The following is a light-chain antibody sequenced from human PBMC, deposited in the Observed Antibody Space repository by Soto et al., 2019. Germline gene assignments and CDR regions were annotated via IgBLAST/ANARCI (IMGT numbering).Light chain of an antibody. V-gene: IGKV1-5*01. Sequence: DIQMTQSPSTLSASVGDRVTITCRASQSIRNFLAWYQQKPGKAPKVLIYDVSNLEGGVPSRFSGSGSGTEFTLTISSLQPDDLATYFCQQYDSYWTFGPGTRWIS. J-gene: IGKJ1*01. CDR1: QSIRNF. CDR2: DVS. CDR3: QQYDSYWT.